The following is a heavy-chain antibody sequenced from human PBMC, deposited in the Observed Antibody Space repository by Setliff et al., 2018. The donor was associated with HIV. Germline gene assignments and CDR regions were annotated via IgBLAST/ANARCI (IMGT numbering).Heavy chain of an antibody. D-gene: IGHD2-15*01. Sequence: SETLSLTCTVSGGSISSYYWSWIRQPPGKGLEWIGYIYYSGSTNYNPSLKSRVTISVDTSKNQFSLKLSSVTAADTAVYYCARNPCRGGSCPDAFDIWGQGTMVTVSS. J-gene: IGHJ3*02. CDR3: ARNPCRGGSCPDAFDI. CDR1: GGSISSYY. CDR2: IYYSGST. V-gene: IGHV4-59*01.